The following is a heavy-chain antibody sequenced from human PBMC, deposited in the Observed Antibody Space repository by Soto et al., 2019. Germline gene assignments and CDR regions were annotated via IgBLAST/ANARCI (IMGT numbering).Heavy chain of an antibody. J-gene: IGHJ4*02. Sequence: PSETLSLTCTVSGASIRDYYWSWVRQPPGKGLEWIGYIYDSGTTNYNPSLKSRVTISIGPSKIQFSLRLTSVTAADMAVYYCARFPEIRVGGFNWNMNSFDSRGREIPVTAPS. CDR2: IYDSGTT. D-gene: IGHD2-15*01. CDR3: ARFPEIRVGGFNWNMNSFDS. CDR1: GASIRDYY. V-gene: IGHV4-59*01.